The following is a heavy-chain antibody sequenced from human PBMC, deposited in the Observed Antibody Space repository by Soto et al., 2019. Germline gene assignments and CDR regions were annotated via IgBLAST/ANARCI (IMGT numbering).Heavy chain of an antibody. CDR2: ISSSGSTI. Sequence: GGSLRLSCAASGFTFSDYYMSWIRQAPGKGLEWVSYISSSGSTIYYADSVKGRFTISRDNAKNSLYLQMNSLRAEDTAVYYCAYVVLWFGESDDAFDIWGQGTMVTVSS. V-gene: IGHV3-11*01. J-gene: IGHJ3*02. CDR3: AYVVLWFGESDDAFDI. D-gene: IGHD3-10*01. CDR1: GFTFSDYY.